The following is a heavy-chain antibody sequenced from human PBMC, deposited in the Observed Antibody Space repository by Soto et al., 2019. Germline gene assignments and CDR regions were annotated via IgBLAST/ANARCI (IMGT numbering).Heavy chain of an antibody. CDR3: AKEADYQPIAAAGHFDY. V-gene: IGHV3-23*01. Sequence: HPGGSLRLSCAASGFTFSSYAMSWVRQAPGKGLEWVSAISGSGGSTYYADFVKGRFTISRDNSKNTLYLQMNSLRAKDTAVYYCAKEADYQPIAAAGHFDYWGQGTLVTVSS. CDR2: ISGSGGST. J-gene: IGHJ4*02. D-gene: IGHD6-13*01. CDR1: GFTFSSYA.